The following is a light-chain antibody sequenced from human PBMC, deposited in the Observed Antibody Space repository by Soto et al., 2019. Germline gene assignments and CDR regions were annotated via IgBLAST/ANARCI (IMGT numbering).Light chain of an antibody. J-gene: IGKJ2*01. V-gene: IGKV1-39*01. CDR1: QSISSY. CDR2: AAS. CDR3: QQRYSTPYT. Sequence: DIQMTQSPSSLSASVGDRVTITCRARQSISSYLNWYQQKPGKAPKLLIYAASSLQSGDPSRFSGSGSGTELTLTISSLQPEDFASYYCQQRYSTPYTFGQGTKLEIK.